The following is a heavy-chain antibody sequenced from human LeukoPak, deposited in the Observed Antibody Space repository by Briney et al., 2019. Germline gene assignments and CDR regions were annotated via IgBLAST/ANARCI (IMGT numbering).Heavy chain of an antibody. V-gene: IGHV1-69*01. J-gene: IGHJ6*03. CDR3: ARETTRIFGVATTGHYYYMDV. Sequence: SVKVSCKASGGTFSSYAISWVRQAPGQGLEWMGGIIPIFGTANYAQKFQGRVTITADESTSTAYMELSSLRSEDTAVYYCARETTRIFGVATTGHYYYMDVWGKGTTVTVSS. CDR2: IIPIFGTA. CDR1: GGTFSSYA. D-gene: IGHD3-3*01.